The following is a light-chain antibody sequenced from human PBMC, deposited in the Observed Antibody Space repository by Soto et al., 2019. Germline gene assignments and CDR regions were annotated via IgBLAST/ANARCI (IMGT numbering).Light chain of an antibody. CDR3: SSYTDSSNYV. Sequence: QSVLTQPASVSGAPGQWITISCTGTSSDLAIYNYVAWYQQQPGKAPKLMIYQVTNRPSGVSNRFAGSRSGNTASLTISGLQAEDDADYYCSSYTDSSNYVFGTGTKLTVL. J-gene: IGLJ1*01. CDR2: QVT. CDR1: SSDLAIYNY. V-gene: IGLV2-14*01.